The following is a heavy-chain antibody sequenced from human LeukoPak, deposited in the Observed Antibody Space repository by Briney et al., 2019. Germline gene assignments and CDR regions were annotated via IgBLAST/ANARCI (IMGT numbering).Heavy chain of an antibody. CDR2: ISGSGGST. CDR3: AKDIRGYDFWSGYPPDAFDI. CDR1: GFTFSSYA. V-gene: IGHV3-23*01. D-gene: IGHD3-3*01. J-gene: IGHJ3*02. Sequence: GRSLRLSCAASGFTFSSYAMSWVRQAPGKGLEWVSAISGSGGSTYYADSVKGRFTISRDNSKNTLYLQMNSLRAEDTAVYYCAKDIRGYDFWSGYPPDAFDIWGQGTMVTVSS.